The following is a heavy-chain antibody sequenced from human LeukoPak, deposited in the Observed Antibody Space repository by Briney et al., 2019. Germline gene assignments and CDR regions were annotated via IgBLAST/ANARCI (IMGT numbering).Heavy chain of an antibody. Sequence: PGGSLRLSCAASGLTFSNYNMNWVRQAPGKGLEWVSSISTSGSYIYYANSMKGRFTISRDNADNSLYLQMNSLRPEDTAVYYCARERPYYGSRTYSASFDYWGQGTLVTVSS. V-gene: IGHV3-21*04. J-gene: IGHJ4*02. CDR2: ISTSGSYI. D-gene: IGHD3-10*01. CDR3: ARERPYYGSRTYSASFDY. CDR1: GLTFSNYN.